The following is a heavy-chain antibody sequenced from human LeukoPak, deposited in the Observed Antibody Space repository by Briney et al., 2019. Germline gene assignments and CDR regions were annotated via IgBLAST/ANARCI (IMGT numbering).Heavy chain of an antibody. J-gene: IGHJ4*02. CDR1: GGTFSNYA. CDR2: IIPIFGTA. Sequence: SVKVSCKASGGTFSNYAISWVRQAPGQGLEWMGGIIPIFGTANYAQKFQGRVTITTDESTSTAYMELSSLGSEDTAVYYCARDSLSGNTRRFDYWGQGTLVIVSS. D-gene: IGHD1/OR15-1a*01. V-gene: IGHV1-69*05. CDR3: ARDSLSGNTRRFDY.